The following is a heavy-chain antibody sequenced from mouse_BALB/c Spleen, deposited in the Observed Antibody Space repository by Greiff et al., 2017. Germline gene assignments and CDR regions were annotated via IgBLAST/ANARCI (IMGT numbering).Heavy chain of an antibody. D-gene: IGHD1-1*02. CDR1: GYTFTDYE. CDR2: IDPETGGT. J-gene: IGHJ3*01. V-gene: IGHV1-15*01. CDR3: TRDRDVGGWAWFAD. Sequence: VQLQQSGAELVRPGASVTLSCKASGYTFTDYEMHWVKQTPVHGLEWIGAIDPETGGTAYNQKFKGKATLTADKSSSTAYMELRSLTSEDSAVYDCTRDRDVGGWAWFADWGQGTLVTVSA.